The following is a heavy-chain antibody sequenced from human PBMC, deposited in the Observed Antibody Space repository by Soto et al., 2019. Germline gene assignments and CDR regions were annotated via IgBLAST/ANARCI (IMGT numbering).Heavy chain of an antibody. CDR2: IKSKTDGGTT. Sequence: GGSLRLSCAASGFTFSNAWMSWVRQAPGKGLEWVGRIKSKTDGGTTDYAAPVKGRFTISRDDSKNTLYLQMNSLKTEDTAVYYCTTDRSGSGWYVFDYYYYMDVWGKGTTVTVSS. V-gene: IGHV3-15*01. D-gene: IGHD6-19*01. CDR1: GFTFSNAW. J-gene: IGHJ6*03. CDR3: TTDRSGSGWYVFDYYYYMDV.